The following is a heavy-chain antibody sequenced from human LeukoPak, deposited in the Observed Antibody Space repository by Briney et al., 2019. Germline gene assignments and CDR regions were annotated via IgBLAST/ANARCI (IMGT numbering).Heavy chain of an antibody. CDR2: INHSGST. Sequence: SETLSLTCAVYGGSFSGYYWSWIRQPPGKGLEWIGEINHSGSTNYNPSLKSRVTISVDTSKNQFSLKLSSVTAADTAAYYCARGPSYSSSSPRRTYYFDYWGQGTLVTVSS. J-gene: IGHJ4*02. D-gene: IGHD6-6*01. V-gene: IGHV4-34*01. CDR3: ARGPSYSSSSPRRTYYFDY. CDR1: GGSFSGYY.